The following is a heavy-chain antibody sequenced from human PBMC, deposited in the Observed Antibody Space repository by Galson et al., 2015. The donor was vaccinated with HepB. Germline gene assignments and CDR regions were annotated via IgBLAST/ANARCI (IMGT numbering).Heavy chain of an antibody. CDR3: ARGRRIRERSLRYVS. J-gene: IGHJ4*02. Sequence: SLRLSCAASGFTFSSYWMHWVRQAPGKGLVWVSRINSDGSSTSYADSVKGRFTISRDNAKNTLYLQMNSLRAEDTAVYYCARGRRIRERSLRYVSWGQGTLVTVSS. CDR1: GFTFSSYW. CDR2: INSDGSST. V-gene: IGHV3-74*01. D-gene: IGHD3-9*01.